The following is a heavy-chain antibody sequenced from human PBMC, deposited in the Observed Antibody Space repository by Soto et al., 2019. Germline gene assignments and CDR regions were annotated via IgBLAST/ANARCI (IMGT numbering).Heavy chain of an antibody. CDR1: GFTFSNFA. CDR2: ISYDGGNQ. V-gene: IGHV3-30*03. J-gene: IGHJ3*01. Sequence: QVQLMESGGGVVQPGRSLRVSCVASGFTFSNFAMYWVRQAPGKGLEWVALISYDGGNQYYADSLKGRFTVSRDNSKSALYLEMSSPRPEDTAIYYCARRIPVSGPYGALDLWGHGTVVTVSS. D-gene: IGHD6-19*01. CDR3: ARRIPVSGPYGALDL.